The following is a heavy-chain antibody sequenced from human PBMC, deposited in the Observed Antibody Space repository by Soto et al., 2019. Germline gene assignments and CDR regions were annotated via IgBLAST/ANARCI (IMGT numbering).Heavy chain of an antibody. CDR2: LYSSGPT. V-gene: IGHV3-53*02. J-gene: IGHJ6*02. Sequence: EVQLVETGGGLIQPGGSLRLSCTVSGFSVTNSYINWVRQAPGKGLEWVSILYSSGPTYYADSVRGRFTVSRDDSKNTLFLHMNSLRADDTAVYYCARDWSKFSYNYPYYYAMDAWGQGTTVTVSS. CDR1: GFSVTNSY. D-gene: IGHD5-18*01. CDR3: ARDWSKFSYNYPYYYAMDA.